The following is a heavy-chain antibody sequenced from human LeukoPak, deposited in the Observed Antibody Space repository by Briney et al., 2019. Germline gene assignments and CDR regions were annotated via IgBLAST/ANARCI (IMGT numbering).Heavy chain of an antibody. J-gene: IGHJ6*02. Sequence: SGGSLRLSCAASGFTFSSYAMSWVRQAPGKGLEWVSAISGSGGSTYYADSVKGRFTISRDNSKNTLYLQMNSLRAEDTAVYYCAKLGSSSHPYYYYYGMDVWGQGTAVTVSS. CDR2: ISGSGGST. D-gene: IGHD6-6*01. CDR1: GFTFSSYA. CDR3: AKLGSSSHPYYYYYGMDV. V-gene: IGHV3-23*01.